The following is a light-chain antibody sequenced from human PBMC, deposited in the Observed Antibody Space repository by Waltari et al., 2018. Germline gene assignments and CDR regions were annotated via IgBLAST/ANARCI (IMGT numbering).Light chain of an antibody. CDR1: QGISTR. Sequence: DIQMTQSPSSVSASVGDRVTIPCRASQGISTRLTWYQQKPGKAPKLLIYDASSLHSGVPSRFSGSGSWTDFTLTIRSLQPEDFATYYCQKVNSFPRTFGQGTKVEVK. V-gene: IGKV1-12*01. CDR3: QKVNSFPRT. CDR2: DAS. J-gene: IGKJ1*01.